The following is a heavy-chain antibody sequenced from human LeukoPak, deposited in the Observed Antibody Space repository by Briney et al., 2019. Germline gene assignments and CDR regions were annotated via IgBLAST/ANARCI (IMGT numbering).Heavy chain of an antibody. CDR2: IRDTDGRT. Sequence: PGGSLRLSCAASGFTLSSYAMSWVRQTPGKGLECVSTIRDTDGRTYYADSVEGRFTISRDNSTNTLYLQMNSLRAGDTAIYYCAKSGNTGTVDQWGQGTLVTVSS. CDR1: GFTLSSYA. CDR3: AKSGNTGTVDQ. D-gene: IGHD4-17*01. J-gene: IGHJ4*02. V-gene: IGHV3-23*01.